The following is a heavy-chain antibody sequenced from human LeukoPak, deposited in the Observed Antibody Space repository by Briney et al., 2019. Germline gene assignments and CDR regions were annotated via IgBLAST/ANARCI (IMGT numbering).Heavy chain of an antibody. CDR1: GGSISGYY. CDR3: ARRGDTDDYYYYMDV. J-gene: IGHJ6*03. D-gene: IGHD5-18*01. CDR2: INHSGST. V-gene: IGHV4-34*01. Sequence: SETLSLTCTVSGGSISGYYWSWIRQPPGKGLEWIGEINHSGSTNYNPSLKSRVTISVDTSKNQYSLKLSSVTDADTAVYYCARRGDTDDYYYYMDVWGKGTTVTISS.